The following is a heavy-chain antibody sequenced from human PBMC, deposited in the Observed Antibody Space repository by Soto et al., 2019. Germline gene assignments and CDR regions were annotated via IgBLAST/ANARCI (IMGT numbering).Heavy chain of an antibody. D-gene: IGHD2-8*01. CDR3: ARGMGRYFDL. CDR1: GDFISNFY. CDR2: ISASGRS. V-gene: IGHV4-4*07. J-gene: IGHJ2*01. Sequence: QVQLQESGPGLVKPSETLSLTCTVSGDFISNFYWSWIRQPAGKGLQSLGRISASGRSNYNPNLQSRVAMSLYTSKNQFSLRLTSLSAADTAVYFCARGMGRYFDLWGRGTLVTVFS.